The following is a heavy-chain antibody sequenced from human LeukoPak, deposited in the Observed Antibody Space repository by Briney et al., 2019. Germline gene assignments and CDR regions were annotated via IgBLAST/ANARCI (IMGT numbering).Heavy chain of an antibody. CDR2: ISYDGRNK. V-gene: IGHV3-30*18. D-gene: IGHD2-2*01. CDR1: GFTFNNSG. CDR3: AKGPLRGTAAAIDY. J-gene: IGHJ4*02. Sequence: PGGSLRLSCAASGFTFNNSGMHWVRQAPGKGLEWVAVISYDGRNKHYPDSVKGRFTISRDISTDTLWLQMDSLRTEDTAVYYCAKGPLRGTAAAIDYWGQGTLVTVSS.